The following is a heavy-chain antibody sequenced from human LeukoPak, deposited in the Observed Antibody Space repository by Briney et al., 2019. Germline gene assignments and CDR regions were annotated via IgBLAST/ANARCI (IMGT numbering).Heavy chain of an antibody. D-gene: IGHD6-19*01. CDR2: ISYDGSNK. V-gene: IGHV3-30*03. Sequence: QAGGSLRLSCAASGFTFSSYGMHWVRQAPGKGLEWVAVISYDGSNKYYADSVKGRFTISRDNSKNTLNTLYLQMNSLRAEDTAVYYCARDPYSSGWYGPNWFDPWGQGTLVTVSS. J-gene: IGHJ5*02. CDR3: ARDPYSSGWYGPNWFDP. CDR1: GFTFSSYG.